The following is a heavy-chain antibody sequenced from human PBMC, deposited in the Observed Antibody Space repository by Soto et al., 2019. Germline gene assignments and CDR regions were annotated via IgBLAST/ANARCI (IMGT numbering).Heavy chain of an antibody. CDR1: GGSISSYY. Sequence: SETLSLTCTVSGGSISSYYWIWIRQPPGKGLEWIGYIYYSGSTNYNPSLKSRVTISVDTSKNQFSLKLSSVTAADTAVYYCASGYYGPSDYWGQGTLVTVSS. D-gene: IGHD3-10*01. J-gene: IGHJ4*02. CDR2: IYYSGST. V-gene: IGHV4-59*01. CDR3: ASGYYGPSDY.